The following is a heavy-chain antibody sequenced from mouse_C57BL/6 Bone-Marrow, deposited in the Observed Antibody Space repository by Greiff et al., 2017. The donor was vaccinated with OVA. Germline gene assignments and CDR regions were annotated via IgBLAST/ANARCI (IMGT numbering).Heavy chain of an antibody. CDR3: ARYTPPYYGSSYYFDY. Sequence: EVQVVESGGGLVQPGGSLSLSCAASGFTFTDYYMSWVRQPPGKALEWLGFIRNKANGYTTEYSASVKGRFTISRDNSQSILYLQMNALRAEDSATYYCARYTPPYYGSSYYFDYWGQGTTLTVSS. V-gene: IGHV7-3*01. CDR1: GFTFTDYY. D-gene: IGHD1-1*01. CDR2: IRNKANGYTT. J-gene: IGHJ2*01.